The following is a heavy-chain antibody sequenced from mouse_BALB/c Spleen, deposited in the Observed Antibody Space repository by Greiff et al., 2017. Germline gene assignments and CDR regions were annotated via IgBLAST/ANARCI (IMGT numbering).Heavy chain of an antibody. V-gene: IGHV1S29*02. CDR2: IYPYNGGT. Sequence: VQLQQSGPELVKPGASVKISCKASGYTFTDYNMHWVKQSHGKSLEWIGYIYPYNGGTGYNQKFKSKATLTVDNSSSTAYMELRSLTSEDSAVYYCAREGDYRYRFAYWGQGTLVTVSA. CDR3: AREGDYRYRFAY. D-gene: IGHD2-14*01. J-gene: IGHJ3*01. CDR1: GYTFTDYN.